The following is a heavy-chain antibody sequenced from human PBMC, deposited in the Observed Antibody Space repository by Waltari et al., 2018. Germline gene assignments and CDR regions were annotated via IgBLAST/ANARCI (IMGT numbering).Heavy chain of an antibody. V-gene: IGHV1-2*02. CDR3: AVSYTGWYGDLDY. Sequence: QVLLVQSGAEVKKPGASVKVSCKASGYSFTGYYLHWVRQAPGQGLEWMGWSNPNSGGTSYAQILQGRVTMTRDTSISTAYMELSRLTSDDTAVYYCAVSYTGWYGDLDYWGQGTLVTVSS. D-gene: IGHD6-19*01. J-gene: IGHJ4*02. CDR2: SNPNSGGT. CDR1: GYSFTGYY.